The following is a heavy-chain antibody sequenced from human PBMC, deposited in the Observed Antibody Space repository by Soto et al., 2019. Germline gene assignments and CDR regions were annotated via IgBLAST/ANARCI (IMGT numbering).Heavy chain of an antibody. Sequence: GSSVKVSWKASGYTFTSFGISWVRQAPGQGLEWMVWISAYNGKTDYAQNFQGRVTVTTDTSTSTAYMELRSLRSDDTAVYYCARNYYDSSGYYYVWFDPWGQGTLVPVSS. CDR3: ARNYYDSSGYYYVWFDP. V-gene: IGHV1-18*01. D-gene: IGHD3-22*01. J-gene: IGHJ5*02. CDR1: GYTFTSFG. CDR2: ISAYNGKT.